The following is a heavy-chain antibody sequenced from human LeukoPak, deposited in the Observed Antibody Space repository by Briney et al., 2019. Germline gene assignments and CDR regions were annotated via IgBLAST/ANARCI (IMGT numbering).Heavy chain of an antibody. D-gene: IGHD3-16*01. CDR1: GGSISSGGYS. J-gene: IGHJ4*02. Sequence: SQTLSLTCAVSGGSISSGGYSWSWIRQPPGKGLEWIGYIYHSGSTYYNPSLKSRVTISVDRSKNQFSLKLSSVTAADTAVYYCASASVITFGGEFDYWGQGTLVTVSS. CDR2: IYHSGST. V-gene: IGHV4-30-2*01. CDR3: ASASVITFGGEFDY.